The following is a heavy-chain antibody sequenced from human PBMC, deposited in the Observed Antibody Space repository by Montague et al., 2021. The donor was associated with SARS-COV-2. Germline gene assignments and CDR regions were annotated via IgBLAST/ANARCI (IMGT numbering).Heavy chain of an antibody. Sequence: SETLSLTCAVYGGSFSGYYWTWIRQSPGKGLEWIAEINHSGTTNYNFNPSLRSRVTISVDTSKSQFSLKLSSVTAADTGVYYCARWDPQTLTVIGLRGKLASGHWGQGTLVTVSS. J-gene: IGHJ4*02. CDR1: GGSFSGYY. CDR3: ARWDPQTLTVIGLRGKLASGH. CDR2: INHSGTT. V-gene: IGHV4-34*01. D-gene: IGHD2-21*01.